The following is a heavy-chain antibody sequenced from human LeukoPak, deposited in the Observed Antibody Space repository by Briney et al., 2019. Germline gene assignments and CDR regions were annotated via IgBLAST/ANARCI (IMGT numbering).Heavy chain of an antibody. Sequence: GGSLRLSCAASGFTFSSHGMHWVRQAPGKGLEWVAVISYDGSNKYYADSVKGRFTISRDSSKNTLYLQMNSLRAEDTAVYYCAKLDSSGYSRGYFQHWGQGTLVTVSS. CDR1: GFTFSSHG. V-gene: IGHV3-30*18. CDR2: ISYDGSNK. CDR3: AKLDSSGYSRGYFQH. J-gene: IGHJ1*01. D-gene: IGHD3-22*01.